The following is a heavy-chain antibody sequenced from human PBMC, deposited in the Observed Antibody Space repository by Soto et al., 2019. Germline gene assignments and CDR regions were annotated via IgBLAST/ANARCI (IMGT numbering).Heavy chain of an antibody. V-gene: IGHV4-59*01. Sequence: QVQLQESGPGLVKPSETLSLTCTVSGGSISSYYWSWIRQPPGKGLEWIGYIYYSGSTNYNPSLKSRVTISVDTSKNQFSLKLSSVTAADTAVYYCARAPPVDYDFRSGAFDIWGQGTMVTVSS. J-gene: IGHJ3*02. CDR3: ARAPPVDYDFRSGAFDI. D-gene: IGHD3-3*01. CDR1: GGSISSYY. CDR2: IYYSGST.